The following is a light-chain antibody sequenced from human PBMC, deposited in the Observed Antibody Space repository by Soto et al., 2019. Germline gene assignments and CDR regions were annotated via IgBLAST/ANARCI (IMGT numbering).Light chain of an antibody. V-gene: IGLV2-14*03. CDR1: SSDVGGYDH. Sequence: QSALTQPASVSGSPGQSITISCTGTSSDVGGYDHVSWYQQHPGKAPKLIIYDVTVRPSGISRRVSGSKSDNTASLAVSGLQPEDEADYYCSSYTNKDALLFGGGTKVTVL. J-gene: IGLJ3*02. CDR3: SSYTNKDALL. CDR2: DVT.